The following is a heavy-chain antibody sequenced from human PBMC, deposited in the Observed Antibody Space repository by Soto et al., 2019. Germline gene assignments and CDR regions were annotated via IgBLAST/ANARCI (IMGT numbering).Heavy chain of an antibody. D-gene: IGHD2-2*01. CDR3: ARGYCSSTSCYLGAFDY. CDR1: GYTFTGYY. J-gene: IGHJ4*02. Sequence: QVQLVQSGAEVKKPGASVKVSCKASGYTFTGYYMHWVRQAPGQGLEWMGWINPNSGGTNYAQKLQGWVTMTRDTSISTAYMELSRLRSDDTAVYYCARGYCSSTSCYLGAFDYWGQGTLVTVSS. CDR2: INPNSGGT. V-gene: IGHV1-2*04.